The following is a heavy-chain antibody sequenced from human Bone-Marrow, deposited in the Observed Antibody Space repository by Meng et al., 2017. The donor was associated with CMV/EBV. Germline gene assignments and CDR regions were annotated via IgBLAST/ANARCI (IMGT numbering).Heavy chain of an antibody. Sequence: GGSLRLSCAASGFTFSSYWMSWVRQAPGKGLEWVTNIKQDGSEKYYVDSVKGRFTISRDNAKNSLYLQMNSLRAEDTAVYYCARESAWYSYGYGDYYYGMDVWGQGHTVNGAS. J-gene: IGHJ6*01. CDR2: IKQDGSEK. D-gene: IGHD5-18*01. CDR3: ARESAWYSYGYGDYYYGMDV. CDR1: GFTFSSYW. V-gene: IGHV3-7*01.